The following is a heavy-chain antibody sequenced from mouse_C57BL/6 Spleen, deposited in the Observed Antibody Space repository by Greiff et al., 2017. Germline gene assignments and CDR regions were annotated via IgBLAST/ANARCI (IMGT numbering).Heavy chain of an antibody. J-gene: IGHJ2*01. Sequence: QVQLKQPGAELVRPGSSVKLSCKASGYTFTSYWMHWVKQRPIQGLEWIGNIDPSDSETHYNQKFKDKATLTVDKSSSTAYMQLSSLTSEDSAVYYCAREGDGYYDYWGQGTTLTVSS. CDR1: GYTFTSYW. CDR2: IDPSDSET. V-gene: IGHV1-52*01. CDR3: AREGDGYYDY. D-gene: IGHD2-3*01.